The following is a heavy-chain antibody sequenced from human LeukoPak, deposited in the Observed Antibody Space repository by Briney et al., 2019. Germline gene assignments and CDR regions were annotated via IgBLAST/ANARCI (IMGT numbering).Heavy chain of an antibody. V-gene: IGHV3-21*01. Sequence: PGGSLRLSCAASGFTFSSYSMNWVRQAPGKGLEWVSSISSSSYIYYADSVKGRFTISRDNAKNSLYLQMNSLRAEDTAVYYCARFSSQGTTLRNTGADIAMVKALDYWGQGTLVTVSS. D-gene: IGHD5-18*01. J-gene: IGHJ4*02. CDR1: GFTFSSYS. CDR3: ARFSSQGTTLRNTGADIAMVKALDY. CDR2: ISSSSYI.